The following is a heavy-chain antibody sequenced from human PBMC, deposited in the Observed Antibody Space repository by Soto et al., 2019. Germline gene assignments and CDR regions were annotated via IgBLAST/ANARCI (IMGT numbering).Heavy chain of an antibody. CDR1: GGSISSYH. CDR3: AREIPAYSSGCCNWFDP. D-gene: IGHD6-19*01. Sequence: SETLSLTCTLSGGSISSYHWSWIRQPAGKGLEWIGRIYTSGSPNYNPSLKSRVTMSVDTSKNQFSLKLSSVTAADTAVYYCAREIPAYSSGCCNWFDPRGQGTLVTVSS. V-gene: IGHV4-4*07. J-gene: IGHJ5*02. CDR2: IYTSGSP.